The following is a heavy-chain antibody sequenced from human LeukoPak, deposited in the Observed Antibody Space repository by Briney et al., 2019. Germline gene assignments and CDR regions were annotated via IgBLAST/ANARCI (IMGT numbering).Heavy chain of an antibody. CDR2: INHRGNT. CDR1: VDSISSYY. CDR3: ARDSGYTSGWPIDH. D-gene: IGHD6-19*01. V-gene: IGHV4-34*01. J-gene: IGHJ4*02. Sequence: PSETLSLTCSVSVDSISSYYWSWIRQPPGKGLEWIGEINHRGNTNYNPSLKSRVTISVDTSKNQFSLKLSSVTAADTAVYYCARDSGYTSGWPIDHWGQGTLVTVSS.